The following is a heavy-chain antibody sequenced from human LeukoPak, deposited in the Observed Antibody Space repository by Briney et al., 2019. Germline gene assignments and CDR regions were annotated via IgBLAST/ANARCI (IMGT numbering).Heavy chain of an antibody. CDR3: ARGSGEAEGIAAAGFDY. CDR1: GDSVSSNSAA. J-gene: IGHJ4*02. V-gene: IGHV6-1*01. CDR2: TYYRSKWYN. Sequence: SQTLSLTCAISGDSVSSNSAAWNWIRQSPSRGLEWLGRTYYRSKWYNDYAVSVKSRITINPDTSKNQFSLQLNSVTPEDTAVYYCARGSGEAEGIAAAGFDYWGQGILVTVSS. D-gene: IGHD6-13*01.